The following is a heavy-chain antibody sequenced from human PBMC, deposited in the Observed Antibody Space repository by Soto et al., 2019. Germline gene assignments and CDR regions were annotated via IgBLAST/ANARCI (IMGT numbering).Heavy chain of an antibody. CDR2: ISWNSASI. V-gene: IGHV3-9*01. CDR3: AKGGVSIAARPTFDY. CDR1: GFTFDDYA. J-gene: IGHJ4*02. D-gene: IGHD6-6*01. Sequence: GGSLRLSCAASGFTFDDYAMHWVRQAPGKGLEWVSGISWNSASIGYADSVKGRFTISRDNAKNSLYLQMNSLRAEDTALYYCAKGGVSIAARPTFDYWGQGTLVTVSS.